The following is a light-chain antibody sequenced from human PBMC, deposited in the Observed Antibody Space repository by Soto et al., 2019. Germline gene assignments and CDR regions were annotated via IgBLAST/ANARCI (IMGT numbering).Light chain of an antibody. CDR2: KAS. V-gene: IGKV1-5*03. Sequence: IHITQSPSTLSASIVDRVTITCLASQTIDSWLAWYQQRPGKPPNLLIYKASTLASGVPSRFSGSGSGTEFTLTINSLQPDDFATYYCQQYHIYSGTFGQGTKVDIK. J-gene: IGKJ1*01. CDR1: QTIDSW. CDR3: QQYHIYSGT.